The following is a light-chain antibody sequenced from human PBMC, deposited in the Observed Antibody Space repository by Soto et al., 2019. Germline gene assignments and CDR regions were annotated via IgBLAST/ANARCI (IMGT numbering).Light chain of an antibody. V-gene: IGLV2-14*01. CDR1: MRDVGAYNL. J-gene: IGLJ1*01. Sequence: QSALTQPASVSGSPGQSITISCAGTMRDVGAYNLVSWYQQHPGRAPQLIIYEVRNRPSGISFRFSGSKSGNTASLTISGLQAEDEADYYCSSYTSKSRDTLVFGTGTKVTVL. CDR2: EVR. CDR3: SSYTSKSRDTLV.